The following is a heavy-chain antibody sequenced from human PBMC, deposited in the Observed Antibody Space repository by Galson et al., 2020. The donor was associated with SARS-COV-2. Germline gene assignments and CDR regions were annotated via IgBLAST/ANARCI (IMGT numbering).Heavy chain of an antibody. J-gene: IGHJ5*02. CDR2: IYHSGST. CDR1: GYSISSGYY. Sequence: SETLSLTCTVSGYSISSGYYWGWIRQPPGKGLEWIGSIYHSGSTYYNPSLKSRVTISVDTSKNQLSLKLSSVTAADTAVYYCARVVPAAMFVTNWFDPWGQGTLVTVSS. V-gene: IGHV4-38-2*02. D-gene: IGHD2-2*01. CDR3: ARVVPAAMFVTNWFDP.